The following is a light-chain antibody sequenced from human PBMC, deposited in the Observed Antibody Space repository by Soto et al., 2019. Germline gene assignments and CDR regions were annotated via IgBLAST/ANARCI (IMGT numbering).Light chain of an antibody. J-gene: IGKJ3*01. CDR1: QRISTS. CDR3: QQYSKFPLFT. CDR2: GAS. V-gene: IGKV3-15*01. Sequence: EEVIKQSPATLSVPPGESATLSCRASQRISTSLAWYQQRPGQAPRLLIYGASTRATGVPARFSGSGSGTEFTLTISGLQSEDFAVYYCQQYSKFPLFTFGPGANVAIK.